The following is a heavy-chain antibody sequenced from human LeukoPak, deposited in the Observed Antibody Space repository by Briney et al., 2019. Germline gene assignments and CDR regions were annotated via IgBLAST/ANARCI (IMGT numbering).Heavy chain of an antibody. CDR1: GGTFSSYA. J-gene: IGHJ4*02. V-gene: IGHV1-69*06. Sequence: WASVKVSCKASGGTFSSYAISWVRQAPGQGLEWMGGIIPIFGTANYAQKFQGRVTITADKSTSTAYMELSSLRSEDTAVYYCARGGGVIVKYCFDYWGQGTLVTVSS. CDR2: IIPIFGTA. CDR3: ARGGGVIVKYCFDY. D-gene: IGHD3-16*02.